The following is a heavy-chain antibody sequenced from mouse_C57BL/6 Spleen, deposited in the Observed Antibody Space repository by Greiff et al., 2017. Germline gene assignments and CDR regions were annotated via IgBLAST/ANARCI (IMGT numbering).Heavy chain of an antibody. CDR3: ARSGVYDGYPSYAMDY. D-gene: IGHD2-3*01. CDR2: IDPSDSYT. V-gene: IGHV1-69*01. J-gene: IGHJ4*01. Sequence: QVQLQQPGAELVRPGTSVKLSCKASGYTFTSYWMHWVKQRPGQGLEWIGEIDPSDSYTNYNQKFKGKSTLTVDKSSSTAYMQLSSLTSEDSAVYYCARSGVYDGYPSYAMDYWGQGTSVTVSS. CDR1: GYTFTSYW.